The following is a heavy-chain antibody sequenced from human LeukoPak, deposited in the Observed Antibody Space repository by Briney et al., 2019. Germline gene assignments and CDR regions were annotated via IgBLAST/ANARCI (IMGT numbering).Heavy chain of an antibody. CDR3: ATNGPGIAVAGYVDY. D-gene: IGHD6-19*01. J-gene: IGHJ4*02. CDR1: GFTFSGYA. Sequence: WGSLRLSCAASGFTFSGYAMHWVRQAPGKGLEWVAVISYDGSNDYYADSVKGRFTISRDNSKNTLYLQMNSLRAEDTAVYYCATNGPGIAVAGYVDYWGQGTLGTVSS. V-gene: IGHV3-30-3*01. CDR2: ISYDGSND.